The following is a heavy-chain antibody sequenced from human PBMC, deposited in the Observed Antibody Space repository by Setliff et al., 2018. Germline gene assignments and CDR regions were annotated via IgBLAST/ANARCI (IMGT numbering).Heavy chain of an antibody. CDR3: ARDRGYTDYDSFYGMDV. D-gene: IGHD5-12*01. CDR2: IGMSGNNI. CDR1: GFIFSSYS. J-gene: IGHJ6*02. Sequence: GSLRLSCAASGFIFSSYSMNWVRQAPGQGLEWVAFIGMSGNNIYYADSVKGRFTISRDNAKKSVSLQMNSLRVEDTAVYFCARDRGYTDYDSFYGMDVWGQGTSVTVSS. V-gene: IGHV3-48*01.